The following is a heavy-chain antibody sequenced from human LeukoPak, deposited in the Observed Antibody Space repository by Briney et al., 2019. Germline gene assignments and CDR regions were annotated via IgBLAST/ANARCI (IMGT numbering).Heavy chain of an antibody. V-gene: IGHV3-53*01. CDR1: GFTVSSNY. CDR2: IYSGDTT. J-gene: IGHJ4*02. D-gene: IGHD6-13*01. CDR3: ARSIAAAPQFDY. Sequence: PGGSLRLSCAASGFTVSSNYMSWVRQAPGKGLEWVSLIYSGDTTYYADSVKGRFTISRDNSKNSLYLQMNSLRAEDTAVYYCARSIAAAPQFDYWGQGTLVTVSS.